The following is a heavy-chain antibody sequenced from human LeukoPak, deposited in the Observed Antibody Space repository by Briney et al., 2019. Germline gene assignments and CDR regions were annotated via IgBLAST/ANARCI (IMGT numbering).Heavy chain of an antibody. V-gene: IGHV4-34*01. CDR1: GGSITGYY. Sequence: PSETLSLTCAVYGGSITGYYWSWIRQTPGRGLEWVGEIHYTGATSYNPSLESRATISTDTSKNQFSLRLSSVTAADTAVCYCARGNILTGYCFDFWGQGALVTVSS. CDR3: ARGNILTGYCFDF. J-gene: IGHJ4*02. D-gene: IGHD3-9*01. CDR2: IHYTGAT.